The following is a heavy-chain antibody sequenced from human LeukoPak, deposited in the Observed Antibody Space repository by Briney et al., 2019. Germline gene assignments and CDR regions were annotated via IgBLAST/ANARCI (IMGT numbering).Heavy chain of an antibody. Sequence: GGSLRLSCAASGFTFSSYAMSWVRQAPGKGLEWVSAISGSGVSTYYADSVKGRFTISRDNSKNTLYLQMNSLRAEDTAVYYCAKAMVRGVMPFDYWGQGTLVTVSS. CDR2: ISGSGVST. J-gene: IGHJ4*02. V-gene: IGHV3-23*01. CDR1: GFTFSSYA. CDR3: AKAMVRGVMPFDY. D-gene: IGHD3-10*01.